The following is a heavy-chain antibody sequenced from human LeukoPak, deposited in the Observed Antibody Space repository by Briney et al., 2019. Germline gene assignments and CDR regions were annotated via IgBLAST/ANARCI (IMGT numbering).Heavy chain of an antibody. D-gene: IGHD3-9*01. CDR1: GGSISSYY. Sequence: SETLSLTCTVSGGSISSYYWSWIRQPPGKGLEWIGYIYYSGSTNYNPSLKSRVTISVDTSKNQFSLKLSSVTAADTAVYYCARGGPFYYDILTGYSNYYYGMDVWGQGTTVTVSS. V-gene: IGHV4-59*01. CDR2: IYYSGST. CDR3: ARGGPFYYDILTGYSNYYYGMDV. J-gene: IGHJ6*02.